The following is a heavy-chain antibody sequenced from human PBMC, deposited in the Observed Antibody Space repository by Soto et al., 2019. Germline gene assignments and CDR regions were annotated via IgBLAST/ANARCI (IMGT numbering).Heavy chain of an antibody. CDR3: ARVHYDILTAYSYYFDS. J-gene: IGHJ4*02. D-gene: IGHD3-9*01. V-gene: IGHV4-59*01. CDR2: ILYSGSI. CDR1: GDSISPNY. Sequence: SETLSLTCTVSGDSISPNYWSWIRQPPGKGLEWICYILYSGSISYKSSLKSRVTISVDTSRNQFSLRLSSVTAADTAVYYCARVHYDILTAYSYYFDSWGQGNLVTVSS.